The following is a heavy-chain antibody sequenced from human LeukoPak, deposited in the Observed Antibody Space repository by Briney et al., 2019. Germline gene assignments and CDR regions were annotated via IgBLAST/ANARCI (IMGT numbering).Heavy chain of an antibody. CDR2: ISSGGNTI. V-gene: IGHV3-48*04. CDR1: GFTFSSYW. CDR3: AREGTAMVSFDY. D-gene: IGHD5-18*01. J-gene: IGHJ4*02. Sequence: AGGSLRLSCAASGFTFSSYWMSWVRQAPGKGLEWVSYISSGGNTIYYADSVKGRFTISRDNAKNSLYLQMNSLRAEDTAVYYCAREGTAMVSFDYWGQGTLVTVSS.